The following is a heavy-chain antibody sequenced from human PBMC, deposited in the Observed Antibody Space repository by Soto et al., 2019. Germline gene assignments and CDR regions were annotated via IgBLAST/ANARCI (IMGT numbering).Heavy chain of an antibody. D-gene: IGHD2-21*01. J-gene: IGHJ4*02. V-gene: IGHV4-31*03. Sequence: QVQLQESGPGLVKPSQTLSLTCTVSGGSISSGGYYWSRIRQHPGQGLESIGYIYYSGSTYYNPSLKSRVTISVGTSKNQFSRKLSSVAVADMAVYYCGRGVIHWGQGTLVTVSS. CDR1: GGSISSGGYY. CDR3: GRGVIH. CDR2: IYYSGST.